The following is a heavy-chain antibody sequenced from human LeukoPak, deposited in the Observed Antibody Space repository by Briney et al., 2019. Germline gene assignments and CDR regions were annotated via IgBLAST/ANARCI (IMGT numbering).Heavy chain of an antibody. D-gene: IGHD2-2*02. CDR1: GYTFTSYY. Sequence: ASVKVSCKASGYTFTSYYMHWVRQAPGQGLEWMGIINPSGGSTSYAQKFQGRVTMTRDTSTSTVYMELSSLRSEDTAVYCCARDGSSSTSCYTFCYYYGMDVWGQGTTATVSS. CDR2: INPSGGST. CDR3: ARDGSSSTSCYTFCYYYGMDV. V-gene: IGHV1-46*01. J-gene: IGHJ6*02.